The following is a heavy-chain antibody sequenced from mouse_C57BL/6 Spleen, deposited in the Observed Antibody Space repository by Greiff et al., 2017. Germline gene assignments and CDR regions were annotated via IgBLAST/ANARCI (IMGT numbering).Heavy chain of an antibody. CDR2: INSDGGST. Sequence: EVMLVESGGGLVQPGESLKLSCESNEYEFPSHDMSWVRKTPEKRLELVAAINSDGGSTYYPDTMERRFIISRDNTKKTLYLQMSSLRSEDTALYYCARRGDYYGSRDWYFDVWGTGTTVTVSS. D-gene: IGHD1-1*01. V-gene: IGHV5-2*03. CDR3: ARRGDYYGSRDWYFDV. CDR1: EYEFPSHD. J-gene: IGHJ1*03.